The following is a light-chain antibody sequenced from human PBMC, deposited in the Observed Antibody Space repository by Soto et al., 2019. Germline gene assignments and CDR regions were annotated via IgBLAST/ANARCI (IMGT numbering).Light chain of an antibody. CDR2: GSS. V-gene: IGKV3-15*01. CDR1: QSVSNN. J-gene: IGKJ5*01. CDR3: QQHNNWPPIS. Sequence: MLMTRSPATLSESPGERVTLACRASQSVSNNLVWYQQKPGQAPRLLMYGSSIRATGIPARFSGSGSGTEFTLTISSLQSEDFAVYYCQQHNNWPPISFGQGTRLEIK.